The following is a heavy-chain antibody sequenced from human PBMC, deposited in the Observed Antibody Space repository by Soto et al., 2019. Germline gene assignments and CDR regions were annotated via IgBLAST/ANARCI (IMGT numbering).Heavy chain of an antibody. J-gene: IGHJ4*02. D-gene: IGHD5-18*01. CDR2: IIPIFGTA. CDR1: GGTFSSYA. CDR3: AIRPSLSEGYSYGNDY. V-gene: IGHV1-69*01. Sequence: QVQLVQSGAEVKKPGSSVKVSCKASGGTFSSYAISWVRQAPGQGLEWMGGIIPIFGTANYAQKFQGRVTITADESTSTAYLEVGSLRSEDKAVYYCAIRPSLSEGYSYGNDYWGQGTLVTVSS.